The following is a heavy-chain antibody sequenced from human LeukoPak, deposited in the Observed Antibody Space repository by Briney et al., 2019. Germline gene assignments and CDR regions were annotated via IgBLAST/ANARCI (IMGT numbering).Heavy chain of an antibody. J-gene: IGHJ3*02. D-gene: IGHD3-10*01. CDR1: GGSFSGYY. CDR3: ASYYAIDAFDI. CDR2: INHSGST. Sequence: PSETLSLTCAVYGGSFSGYYWSWIRQPPGKGLEWIGEINHSGSTNYNPSLKSRVTISVDTSKNQFSLKLSSVTAADTAVYYCASYYAIDAFDIWGQGTMVTVFS. V-gene: IGHV4-34*01.